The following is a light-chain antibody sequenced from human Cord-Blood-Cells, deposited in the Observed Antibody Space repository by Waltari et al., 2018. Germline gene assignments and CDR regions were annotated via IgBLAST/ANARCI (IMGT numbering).Light chain of an antibody. CDR2: SNN. Sequence: QSVLTQPPSASGTPGQRVTISCSGSSSNIGSNTVNWYQQLPGTAPKRLIYSNNQRPSGVPARFSGSKSGTSASLAISGLQSEDEADYYCSSYTSSSTWVFGGGTKLTVL. CDR3: SSYTSSSTWV. CDR1: SSNIGSNT. V-gene: IGLV1-44*01. J-gene: IGLJ3*02.